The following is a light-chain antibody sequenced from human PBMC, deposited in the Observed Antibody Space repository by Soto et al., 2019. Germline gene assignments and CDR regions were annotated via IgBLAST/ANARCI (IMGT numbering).Light chain of an antibody. Sequence: DIVMTQSPLSLPVTPGEPASISCRSSQSLLHSNGYNYLDWYLQKPGQSPQLLIYLGSNRASGVPDRFSGSGSGTDFTLKISRVEADDVGVDYCMQALQTWTFGQGTKVEIK. CDR1: QSLLHSNGYNY. CDR2: LGS. V-gene: IGKV2-28*01. J-gene: IGKJ1*01. CDR3: MQALQTWT.